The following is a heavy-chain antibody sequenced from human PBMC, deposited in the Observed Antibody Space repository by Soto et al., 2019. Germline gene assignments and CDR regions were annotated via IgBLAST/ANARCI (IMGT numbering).Heavy chain of an antibody. CDR1: GYTFTGHY. J-gene: IGHJ3*02. Sequence: ASVKVSCKASGYTFTGHYIYWVRQAPGQGLEWMGWINPNTGATKFAQKFQGWVTMTRDTSITTAYIELSRLTSDDTAVYYCARASGRRMEAFDIWGQGTMVTVSS. D-gene: IGHD2-8*01. V-gene: IGHV1-2*04. CDR3: ARASGRRMEAFDI. CDR2: INPNTGAT.